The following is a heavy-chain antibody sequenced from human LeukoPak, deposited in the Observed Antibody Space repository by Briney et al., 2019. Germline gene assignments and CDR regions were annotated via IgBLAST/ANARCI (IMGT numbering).Heavy chain of an antibody. J-gene: IGHJ4*02. CDR3: ASEGYIGGAKFDY. V-gene: IGHV3-66*01. Sequence: HPGGSLRLSCAASGFTVSSNYMSWVRQAPGKGLEWVSVVYSGGSTYYADSVKGRFTISRDNSKNTLYLQMNSLRAEDTAVYYCASEGYIGGAKFDYWGQGTLVTASS. CDR2: VYSGGST. CDR1: GFTVSSNY. D-gene: IGHD1-26*01.